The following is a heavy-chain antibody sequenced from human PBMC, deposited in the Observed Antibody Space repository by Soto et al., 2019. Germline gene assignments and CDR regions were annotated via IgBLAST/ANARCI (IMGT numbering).Heavy chain of an antibody. Sequence: SVKVSCKASGGTFSSYAISWVRQAPGQGLEWMGGINPISGTTNYAQKFQGRVTITRDASTSTAYMELSRLRSDDTAVYYCARDWRYCTNGVCYTSFDYWGQGTLVTVSS. CDR2: INPISGTT. J-gene: IGHJ4*02. CDR3: ARDWRYCTNGVCYTSFDY. D-gene: IGHD2-8*01. CDR1: GGTFSSYA. V-gene: IGHV1-69*05.